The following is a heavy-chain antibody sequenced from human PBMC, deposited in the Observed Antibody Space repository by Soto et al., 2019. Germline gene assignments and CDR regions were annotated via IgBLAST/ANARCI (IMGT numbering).Heavy chain of an antibody. CDR2: ISSSGSTI. D-gene: IGHD2-15*01. Sequence: GGSLRLSCAASGFTFSDYYMSWIRQSPGKGLEWVSYISSSGSTIYYADSVKGRFTISRDNAKNSLYLQMNSLRAEDTAVYYCARDGAQTWGDCSGGRCYRSPRHFDSWGQGPLVTVSS. CDR1: GFTFSDYY. CDR3: ARDGAQTWGDCSGGRCYRSPRHFDS. J-gene: IGHJ4*02. V-gene: IGHV3-11*01.